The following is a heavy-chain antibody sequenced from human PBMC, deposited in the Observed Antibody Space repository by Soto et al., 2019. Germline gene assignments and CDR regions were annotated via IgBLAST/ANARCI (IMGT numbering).Heavy chain of an antibody. Sequence: QVQLVQSGAEVKKPGASVKVSCKASGYTFTGYYMHWVRQAPRQGLEWMGWINPNSGGTNYAQKLQGSVTMTRDKSIITAYMELSRLRSDDTAVYSCADSNLEWLSADYYGMDVWGQGTTVTVSS. CDR1: GYTFTGYY. CDR2: INPNSGGT. V-gene: IGHV1-2*02. J-gene: IGHJ6*02. CDR3: ADSNLEWLSADYYGMDV. D-gene: IGHD3-3*01.